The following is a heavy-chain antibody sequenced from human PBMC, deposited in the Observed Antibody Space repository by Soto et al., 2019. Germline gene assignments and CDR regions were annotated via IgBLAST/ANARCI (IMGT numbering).Heavy chain of an antibody. CDR3: ARDPSTWFESDYYYGMDV. CDR2: IIPIFGTA. J-gene: IGHJ6*02. CDR1: GGTFSSYA. V-gene: IGHV1-69*01. D-gene: IGHD3-10*01. Sequence: QVQLVQSGAEVKKPGSSVKVSCKASGGTFSSYAISWVRQAPGQGLEWMGGIIPIFGTANYAQKFQGRVTITADESTSTAYMELSSLRSEDTAVYYCARDPSTWFESDYYYGMDVWGQGTTVTVSS.